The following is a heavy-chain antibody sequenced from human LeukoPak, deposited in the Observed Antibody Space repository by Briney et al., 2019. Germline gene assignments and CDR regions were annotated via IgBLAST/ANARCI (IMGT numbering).Heavy chain of an antibody. CDR3: ARGLLLWFGELLSGANWFDP. CDR1: GGSISSSNW. V-gene: IGHV4-4*02. Sequence: SETLSLTCAVSGGSISSSNWWSWVRQPPGKGLEWIGEIYHSGSTNYNPSLKSRVTISVDKSKNQFSLKLSSVTAADTAVYYCARGLLLWFGELLSGANWFDPWGQGTLVTVSS. D-gene: IGHD3-10*01. CDR2: IYHSGST. J-gene: IGHJ5*02.